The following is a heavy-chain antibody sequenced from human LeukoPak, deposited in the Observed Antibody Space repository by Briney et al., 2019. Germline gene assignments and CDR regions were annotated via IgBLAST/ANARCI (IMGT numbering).Heavy chain of an antibody. CDR2: MSYDGSNK. J-gene: IGHJ4*02. Sequence: GGSLRLSCAASGFTFSSYATHWVRQAPGKGLEWVAVMSYDGSNKYYADSVKGRFTISRDDSKNTLYLHMNSLTAEDTAVYYCARGAKWAYYFDYWGQGTLVTVSS. D-gene: IGHD1-26*01. CDR3: ARGAKWAYYFDY. CDR1: GFTFSSYA. V-gene: IGHV3-30-3*01.